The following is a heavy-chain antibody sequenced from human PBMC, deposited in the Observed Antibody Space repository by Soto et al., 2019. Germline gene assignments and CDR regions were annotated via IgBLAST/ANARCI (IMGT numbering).Heavy chain of an antibody. D-gene: IGHD6-6*01. V-gene: IGHV3-23*01. CDR3: AKGRERIATLSIDY. CDR1: GFTFSSYA. CDR2: ISGSGVST. Sequence: EVQLLESGGGLVQPGGSLRLSCAASGFTFSSYAMSWVRQAPGKGLEWVSGISGSGVSTYYADSVKGRFTISRDNSQSSLYLQMTRLRAEDTPVYYCAKGRERIATLSIDYWGQGTLVTVSS. J-gene: IGHJ4*02.